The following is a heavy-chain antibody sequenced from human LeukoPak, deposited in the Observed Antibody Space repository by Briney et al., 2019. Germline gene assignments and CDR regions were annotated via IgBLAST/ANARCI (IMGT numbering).Heavy chain of an antibody. D-gene: IGHD5-12*01. J-gene: IGHJ4*02. CDR3: ARRAYSGYEFDY. CDR2: IYPGDSDI. Sequence: GESLKISCKGSGYSFTTYWIAWVRQMPGKGPEWMGIIYPGDSDIRYSPSFQGQVTISVDKSISTAYLQWSSLMASDTAMYYCARRAYSGYEFDYWGQGTLVTVSS. V-gene: IGHV5-51*01. CDR1: GYSFTTYW.